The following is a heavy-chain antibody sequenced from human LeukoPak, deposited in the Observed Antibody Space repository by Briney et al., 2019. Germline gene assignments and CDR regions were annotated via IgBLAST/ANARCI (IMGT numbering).Heavy chain of an antibody. V-gene: IGHV3-21*01. D-gene: IGHD2-15*01. CDR2: ISSGSSAI. CDR1: GFTFTTYS. Sequence: GGSLRLSCEASGFTFTTYSMTWVRQAPGKGLEWVSIISSGSSAIFSADALKGRFTISRDDAKNLLYLDMNSLRAGDTAVYYCAKDRGGGHMDVWGKGTTVTISS. CDR3: AKDRGGGHMDV. J-gene: IGHJ6*03.